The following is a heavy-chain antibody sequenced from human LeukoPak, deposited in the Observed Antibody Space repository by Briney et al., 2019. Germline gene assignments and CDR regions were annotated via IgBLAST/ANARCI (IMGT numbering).Heavy chain of an antibody. J-gene: IGHJ4*02. CDR3: AKDSDSWYGFDY. V-gene: IGHV3-23*01. D-gene: IGHD6-13*01. CDR2: ISGSGGST. Sequence: PGGSLRLSCAASGFTFSSYAMSWVRQAPGKGLEWVSAISGSGGSTYYADSVKGRFTISRDNSKNTLYLQMNSLRAGDTAVYYCAKDSDSWYGFDYWGQGTLVTVSS. CDR1: GFTFSSYA.